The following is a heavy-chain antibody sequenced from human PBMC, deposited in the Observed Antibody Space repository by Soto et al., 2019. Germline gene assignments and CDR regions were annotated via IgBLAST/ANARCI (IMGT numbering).Heavy chain of an antibody. D-gene: IGHD6-19*01. J-gene: IGHJ1*01. CDR3: AKDRQWLAPGAEYFQH. CDR1: GFTFSSYA. Sequence: VGSLRLSCAASGFTFSSYAMSWVRQAPGKGLEWVSAISGSGGSTYYADSVKGRFTISRDNSKNTLYLQMNSLRAEDTAVYYCAKDRQWLAPGAEYFQHWGQGTLVTVSS. CDR2: ISGSGGST. V-gene: IGHV3-23*01.